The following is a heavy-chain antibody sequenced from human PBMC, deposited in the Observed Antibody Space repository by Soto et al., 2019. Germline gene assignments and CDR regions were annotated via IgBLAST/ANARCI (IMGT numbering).Heavy chain of an antibody. J-gene: IGHJ6*03. CDR1: GGPIRTSSYY. D-gene: IGHD3-3*01. CDR2: IYYSGTT. Sequence: QLQLQESGPGLVKPSETLSLTCTVSGGPIRTSSYYWGWIRQPPGKGLEWIGNIYYSGTTYYNPSLKSRVPIPVDTSKNHFSLGLSFVGAADTVVFYCARLSTWGGFYVYSHFYMDLWGKGTTVTVSS. CDR3: ARLSTWGGFYVYSHFYMDL. V-gene: IGHV4-39*01.